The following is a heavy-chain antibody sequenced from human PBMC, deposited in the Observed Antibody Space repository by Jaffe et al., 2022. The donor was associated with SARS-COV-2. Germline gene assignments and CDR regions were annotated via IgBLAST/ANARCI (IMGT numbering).Heavy chain of an antibody. CDR2: IWYDGSNK. V-gene: IGHV3-33*01. CDR3: AREGLVSPALARFSPYYYYGMDV. D-gene: IGHD2-21*01. J-gene: IGHJ6*02. Sequence: QVQLVESGGGVVQPGRSLRLSCAASGFTFSSYGMHWVRQAPGKGLEWVAVIWYDGSNKYYADSVKGRFTISRDNSKNTLYLQMNSLRAEDTAVYYCAREGLVSPALARFSPYYYYGMDVWGQGTTVTVSS. CDR1: GFTFSSYG.